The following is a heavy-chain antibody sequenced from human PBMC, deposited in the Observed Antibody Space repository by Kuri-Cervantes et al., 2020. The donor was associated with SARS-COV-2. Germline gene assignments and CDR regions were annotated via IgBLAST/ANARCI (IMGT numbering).Heavy chain of an antibody. Sequence: SCTVSGGSISSGDYYWSWIRQPPGKGLEWIGYIYYSGSTYYNPSLKSRVPISVDTSKNQFSLKLSSVTAADTAVYYCARAKGIAVAGTIVWFDPWGQRTLVTVSS. CDR1: GGSISSGDYY. V-gene: IGHV4-30-4*08. J-gene: IGHJ5*02. CDR2: IYYSGST. D-gene: IGHD6-19*01. CDR3: ARAKGIAVAGTIVWFDP.